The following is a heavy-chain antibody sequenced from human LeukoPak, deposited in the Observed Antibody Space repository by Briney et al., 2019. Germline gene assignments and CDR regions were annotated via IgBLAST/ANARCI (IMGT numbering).Heavy chain of an antibody. V-gene: IGHV4-30-4*01. CDR1: GGSISSGDFH. Sequence: MPSQTLSLTCTVSGGSISSGDFHWSWIRQPPGKGLEWIGSIYDSGSIYYNPPLKSRVTISEDTSKNQFSLKLSSVTAADTAVYYCARRYCSTISCLPYDYWGQGTLVTVSS. CDR3: ARRYCSTISCLPYDY. J-gene: IGHJ4*02. D-gene: IGHD2-2*01. CDR2: IYDSGSI.